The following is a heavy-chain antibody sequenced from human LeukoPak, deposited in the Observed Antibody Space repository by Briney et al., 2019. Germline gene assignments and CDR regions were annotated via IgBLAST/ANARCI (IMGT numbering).Heavy chain of an antibody. V-gene: IGHV1-2*02. J-gene: IGHJ4*02. D-gene: IGHD3-9*01. Sequence: ASEKVSCKASGYTFTGYYMHWVRQAPGQGLEWMGWINPNSGGTNYAQKFQGRVTMTRDTSISTAYMELSRLRSDDTAVYYCARDHLDYDILTGYYGAGSFDYWGQGTLVTVSS. CDR2: INPNSGGT. CDR3: ARDHLDYDILTGYYGAGSFDY. CDR1: GYTFTGYY.